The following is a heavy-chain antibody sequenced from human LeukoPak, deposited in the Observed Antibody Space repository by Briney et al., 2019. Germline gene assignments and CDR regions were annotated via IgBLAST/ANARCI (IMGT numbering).Heavy chain of an antibody. Sequence: PGGSLRLSCAASGFTFNSYSMNWVRQAPGKGLEGVSYITSSSSTIYYADSVKGRFTISRDNAKNSLYLQMNSLRAEDTAVYYCARRLTGTPRAFDYWGQGTLVTVSS. CDR1: GFTFNSYS. J-gene: IGHJ4*02. CDR2: ITSSSSTI. V-gene: IGHV3-48*04. CDR3: ARRLTGTPRAFDY. D-gene: IGHD1-20*01.